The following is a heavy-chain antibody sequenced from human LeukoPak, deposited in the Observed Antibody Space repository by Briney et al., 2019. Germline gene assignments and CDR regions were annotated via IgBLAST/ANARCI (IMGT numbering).Heavy chain of an antibody. CDR1: GFTFSGNW. V-gene: IGHV3-74*01. CDR3: ARDSAADGADYDH. CDR2: IKTDGSVT. J-gene: IGHJ5*02. Sequence: GGSLRLSCAASGFTFSGNWMHWVRQAPGKGLEWVSHIKTDGSVTDYADSVKGRFTISRDNARNTLYPQMNSLRAEDSAVYYCARDSAADGADYDHWGQGTLVTVSS. D-gene: IGHD6-13*01.